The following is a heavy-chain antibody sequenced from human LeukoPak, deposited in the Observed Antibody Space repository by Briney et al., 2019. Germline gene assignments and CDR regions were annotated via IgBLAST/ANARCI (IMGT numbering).Heavy chain of an antibody. CDR3: ARGPDYGGSQSPQYYFYGMDV. CDR2: IFYSGST. Sequence: PSETLSLTCTVSGDSIRSYYWSWIRQPPGKGLEWIGYIFYSGSTTYNPSLKSRVTISVDTSKNQFSLKLSSVTAADTAVYYCARGPDYGGSQSPQYYFYGMDVWGQGTTVTVSS. V-gene: IGHV4-59*01. J-gene: IGHJ6*02. CDR1: GDSIRSYY. D-gene: IGHD4-17*01.